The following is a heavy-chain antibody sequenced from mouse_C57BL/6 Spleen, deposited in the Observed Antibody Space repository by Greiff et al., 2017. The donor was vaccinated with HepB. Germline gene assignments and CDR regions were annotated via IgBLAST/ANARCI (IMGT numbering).Heavy chain of an antibody. CDR3: ARRQLRSTEYYFDY. CDR1: GYTFTDYY. Sequence: VQLKQSGPVLVKPGASVKMSCKASGYTFTDYYMNWVKQSHGKSLEWIGVINPYNGGTSYNQKFKGKATLTVDKSSSTAYMELNSLTSEDSAVYYCARRQLRSTEYYFDYWGQGTTLTVSS. CDR2: INPYNGGT. J-gene: IGHJ2*01. V-gene: IGHV1-19*01. D-gene: IGHD3-2*02.